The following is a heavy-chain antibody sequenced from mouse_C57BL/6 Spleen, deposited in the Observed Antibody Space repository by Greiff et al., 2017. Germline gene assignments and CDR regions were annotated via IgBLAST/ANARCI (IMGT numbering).Heavy chain of an antibody. CDR1: GYAFSSYW. V-gene: IGHV1-80*01. Sequence: QVQLKQSGAELVKPGASVKISCKASGYAFSSYWMNWVKQRPGKGLEWLGQIYPGDGDPNNNDKFKGKATLPADKSSSTAYMQLSSLTSEDSAVYFCAREGELLRYGFAYWGQGTLVTVSA. CDR2: IYPGDGDP. J-gene: IGHJ3*01. D-gene: IGHD1-1*01. CDR3: AREGELLRYGFAY.